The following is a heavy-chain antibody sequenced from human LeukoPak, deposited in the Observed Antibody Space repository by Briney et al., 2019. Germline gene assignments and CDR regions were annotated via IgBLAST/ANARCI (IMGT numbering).Heavy chain of an antibody. CDR1: GGSFSGYY. CDR3: ARGVTVMARGVIRGRTNWFDP. Sequence: SETLSLTCAVYGGSFSGYYWSWIRQPPGKGLEWIGEINHSGSTNYNPSLKSRVTISVDTSKNQFSLKLSSVTAADTAVYYCARGVTVMARGVIRGRTNWFDPWGQGTLVTVSS. V-gene: IGHV4-34*01. J-gene: IGHJ5*02. CDR2: INHSGST. D-gene: IGHD3-10*01.